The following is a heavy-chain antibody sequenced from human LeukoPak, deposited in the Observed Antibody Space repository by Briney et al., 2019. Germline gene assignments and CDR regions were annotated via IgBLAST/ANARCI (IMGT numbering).Heavy chain of an antibody. CDR2: IYYSGST. J-gene: IGHJ3*02. Sequence: TSETLSLTCTVSGGSISSYYWSWIRQPPGKGLEWIGYIYYSGSTKYKPSLKSRVTISVDTSKNQFSLKLSSVTAADTAVYYCARGRFLDPFDIWGQGTMVTVSS. V-gene: IGHV4-59*01. CDR3: ARGRFLDPFDI. D-gene: IGHD3-3*01. CDR1: GGSISSYY.